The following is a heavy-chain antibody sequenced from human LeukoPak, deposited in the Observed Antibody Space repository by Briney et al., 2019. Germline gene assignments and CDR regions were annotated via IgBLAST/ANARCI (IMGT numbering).Heavy chain of an antibody. V-gene: IGHV3-23*01. D-gene: IGHD1-20*01. CDR1: GFTFSSYS. Sequence: PGGSLRLSCAASGFTFSSYSMNWVRQAPGKGLEWVSAISGSGGSTYSADSVKGRFTISRDNSKNTLYLQMNSLRAEDTAVYYCAKDTKYNWNYVNYWGQGTLVTVSS. CDR2: ISGSGGST. J-gene: IGHJ4*02. CDR3: AKDTKYNWNYVNY.